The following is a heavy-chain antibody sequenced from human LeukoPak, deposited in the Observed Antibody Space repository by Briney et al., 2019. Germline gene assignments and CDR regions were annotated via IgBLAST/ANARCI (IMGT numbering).Heavy chain of an antibody. CDR2: ISSSSSYI. CDR1: GFTFSSYS. CDR3: ARGEDSSGWYRYYFDY. V-gene: IGHV3-21*01. J-gene: IGHJ4*02. Sequence: GGSLRLSCAASGFTFSSYSMNWVRQAPGKGLEWVSSISSSSSYIYYADSVKGRFTISRDNAKNSLYLQMNSLRAEDTAVYYCARGEDSSGWYRYYFDYWGQGTLVTVSS. D-gene: IGHD6-19*01.